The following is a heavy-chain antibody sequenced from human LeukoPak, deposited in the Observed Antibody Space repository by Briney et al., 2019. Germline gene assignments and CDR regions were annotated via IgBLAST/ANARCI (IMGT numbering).Heavy chain of an antibody. V-gene: IGHV3-23*01. Sequence: PGGSLRLSCAASGFTFSSYAMSWVRQAPGKGLEWVSAISGSGGSTYYADSVKGRFTISRDNSKNTLYLQMNSLRAEDTAVYYCAKRSDNYYDSSGYWGGNFDYWGQGTLVTVSS. CDR2: ISGSGGST. J-gene: IGHJ4*02. D-gene: IGHD3-22*01. CDR3: AKRSDNYYDSSGYWGGNFDY. CDR1: GFTFSSYA.